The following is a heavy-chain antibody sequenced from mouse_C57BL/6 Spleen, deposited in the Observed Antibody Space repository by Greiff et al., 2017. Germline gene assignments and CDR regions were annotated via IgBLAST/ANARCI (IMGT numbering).Heavy chain of an antibody. CDR3: ARGGYYYGSSYDFDV. D-gene: IGHD1-1*01. Sequence: VQLKQSGPELVKPGDSVKISCKASGYSFTGYFMNWVMQSHGKSLEWIGRINPYNGDTFYNQKFKGKATLTVDKSSSTAHMELRSLTSEDSAVYYCARGGYYYGSSYDFDVWGTGTTVTVAS. J-gene: IGHJ1*03. CDR2: INPYNGDT. CDR1: GYSFTGYF. V-gene: IGHV1-20*01.